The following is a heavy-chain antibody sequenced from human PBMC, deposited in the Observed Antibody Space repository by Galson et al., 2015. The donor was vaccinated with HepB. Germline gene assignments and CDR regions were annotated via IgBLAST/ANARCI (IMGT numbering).Heavy chain of an antibody. D-gene: IGHD6-13*01. CDR1: GYTFTSYG. Sequence: SVKVSCKASGYTFTSYGISWVRQAPGQGLEWMGWISAYNGNTNYAQKLQGRVTMTTDTSTSTAYMELRSLGSDDTAVYYCARGPQYSIAAAGTPDYWGQGTLVTVSA. V-gene: IGHV1-18*01. J-gene: IGHJ4*02. CDR3: ARGPQYSIAAAGTPDY. CDR2: ISAYNGNT.